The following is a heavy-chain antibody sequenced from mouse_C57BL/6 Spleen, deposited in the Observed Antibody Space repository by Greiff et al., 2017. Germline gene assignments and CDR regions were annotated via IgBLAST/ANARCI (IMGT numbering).Heavy chain of an antibody. V-gene: IGHV1-55*01. Sequence: QVQLQQPGAELVKPGASVKMSCKASGYTFTSYWITWVKQRPGQGLEWIGDIYPGSGSTNYNEKFKSKATLTVDTSSSTAYMQLSSLTSEDSAVYYCAKGGMVNWYFGVWGTGTTVTVSS. CDR3: AKGGMVNWYFGV. J-gene: IGHJ1*03. CDR2: IYPGSGST. CDR1: GYTFTSYW. D-gene: IGHD2-3*01.